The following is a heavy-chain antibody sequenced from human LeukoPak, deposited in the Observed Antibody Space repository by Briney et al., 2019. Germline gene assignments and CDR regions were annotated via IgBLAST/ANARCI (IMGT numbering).Heavy chain of an antibody. CDR2: ISSSGSTI. Sequence: GGSLRLSCAASGFTFSSYEMNWVRQAPGKGLGWVSYISSSGSTIYYADSVKGRFTISRDNAKNSLYLQMNSLRAEDTAVYYCARGRLKVGATRDGYDYWGQGTLVTVSS. CDR1: GFTFSSYE. D-gene: IGHD1-26*01. V-gene: IGHV3-48*03. CDR3: ARGRLKVGATRDGYDY. J-gene: IGHJ4*02.